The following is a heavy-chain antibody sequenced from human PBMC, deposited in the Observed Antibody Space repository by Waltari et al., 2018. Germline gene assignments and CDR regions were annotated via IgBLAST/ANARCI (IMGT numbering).Heavy chain of an antibody. D-gene: IGHD2-21*01. V-gene: IGHV4-31*03. CDR1: GGSISRGGYY. Sequence: QVQLQESGPGLVKPSQTLSLTCTVSGGSISRGGYYWSWIRQHPGKGLEWIGYIYYSGSTYYNPSLKSRVTISVDTSKNQFSLKLSSVTAADTAVYYCARGRLGGTYWDYWGQGTLVTVSS. J-gene: IGHJ4*02. CDR3: ARGRLGGTYWDY. CDR2: IYYSGST.